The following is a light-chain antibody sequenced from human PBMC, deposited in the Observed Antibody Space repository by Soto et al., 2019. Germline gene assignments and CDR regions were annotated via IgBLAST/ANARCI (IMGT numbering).Light chain of an antibody. J-gene: IGKJ5*01. Sequence: EIVLTQSPGTLSLSPGERATLSCRASQTVTSNNLAWYQQRPGQAPRLLIFGASSRATGIPDRFSGSGSGTDFTLTITRLDPEDFAVYYCQQYGGSPITFGQGTRLE. V-gene: IGKV3-20*01. CDR2: GAS. CDR3: QQYGGSPIT. CDR1: QTVTSNN.